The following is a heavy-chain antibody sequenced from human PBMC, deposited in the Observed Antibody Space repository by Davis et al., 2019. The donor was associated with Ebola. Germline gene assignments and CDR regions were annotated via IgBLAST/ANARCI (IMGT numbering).Heavy chain of an antibody. CDR2: ISSSSTTK. V-gene: IGHV3-48*01. D-gene: IGHD3-3*01. Sequence: GESLKIFCAASGFTFSSYSMNWVRQAPGRGLEWVSYISSSSTTKYYADSVKGRFTISRDNSKNTLYLQMNSLRAEDTAVYYCAKGASGYYDFWSGYSYYYGMDVWGQGTTVTVSS. CDR1: GFTFSSYS. CDR3: AKGASGYYDFWSGYSYYYGMDV. J-gene: IGHJ6*02.